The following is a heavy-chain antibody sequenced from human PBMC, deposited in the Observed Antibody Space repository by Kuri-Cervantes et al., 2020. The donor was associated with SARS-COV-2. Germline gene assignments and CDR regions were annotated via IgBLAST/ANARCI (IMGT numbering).Heavy chain of an antibody. CDR2: ISSSSSYI. J-gene: IGHJ6*02. V-gene: IGHV3-21*01. D-gene: IGHD2-2*02. CDR1: GFSFSSYS. Sequence: ETLSLTCAASGFSFSSYSMNWVRQAQGKGLAWVSSISSSSSYIYYSDPVKGRFTISRDNAKNSLYLQMNSLRAEDTAVYYCARDPPRYCSSTNCYTARADPIYGMDVWGQGTTVTVSS. CDR3: ARDPPRYCSSTNCYTARADPIYGMDV.